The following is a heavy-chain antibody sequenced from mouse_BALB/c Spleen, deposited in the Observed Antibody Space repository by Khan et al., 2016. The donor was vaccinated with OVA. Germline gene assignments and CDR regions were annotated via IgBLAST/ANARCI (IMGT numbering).Heavy chain of an antibody. CDR1: GYTFTDYS. CDR3: AGRRHWYVDG. Sequence: QIQLVQSGPELKKPGETVKISCKASGYTFTDYSMNWVKQAPGKGLKWMGWINTETGEPTYADDFKGRFAFSLETSASTAFLQINNIKNEDAATYFCAGRRHWYVDGWGAGTTVTVSS. V-gene: IGHV9-2-1*01. CDR2: INTETGEP. J-gene: IGHJ1*01.